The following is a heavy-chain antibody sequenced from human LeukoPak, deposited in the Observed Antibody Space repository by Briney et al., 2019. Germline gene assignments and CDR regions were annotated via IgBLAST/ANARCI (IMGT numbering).Heavy chain of an antibody. D-gene: IGHD4-17*01. V-gene: IGHV3-23*01. CDR3: AREVTTTNFYYYYYGMDV. Sequence: GGSLRLSCAASGFTFGSYAMSWVRQAPGKGLEWVSAITESGGGTYNADSVKGRFTISRDNSKNSLYLQMNSLRAEDTAVYYCAREVTTTNFYYYYYGMDVWGQGTTVTVSS. J-gene: IGHJ6*02. CDR1: GFTFGSYA. CDR2: ITESGGGT.